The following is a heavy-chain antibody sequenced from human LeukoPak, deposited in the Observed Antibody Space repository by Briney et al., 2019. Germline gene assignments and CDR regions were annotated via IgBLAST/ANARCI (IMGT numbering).Heavy chain of an antibody. CDR1: GGSISTYY. CDR3: ARSYGDYLNFDY. J-gene: IGHJ4*02. V-gene: IGHV4-59*08. CDR2: IYYTGTT. D-gene: IGHD4-17*01. Sequence: SETLSLTCTVSGGSISTYYWSWIRQPPGMGLEWIGYIYYTGTTNYNPSLKSRVTMSVDTPKTQFSLNLTSVTAADTAIYYCARSYGDYLNFDYWGQGTLVTVSS.